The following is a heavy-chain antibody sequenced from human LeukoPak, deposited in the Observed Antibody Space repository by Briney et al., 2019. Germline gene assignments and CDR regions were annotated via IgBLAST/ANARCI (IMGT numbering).Heavy chain of an antibody. J-gene: IGHJ2*01. Sequence: GGSLRLSCAASGFTFSSYSMNWVSQAPGKGLEWVSSISSSSSYIYYADSVKGRFTISRDNAKNSLYLQMNSLRAEDTAVYYCARVYCSGGSCYSCFDLWGRGTLVTVSS. D-gene: IGHD2-15*01. CDR3: ARVYCSGGSCYSCFDL. V-gene: IGHV3-21*01. CDR2: ISSSSSYI. CDR1: GFTFSSYS.